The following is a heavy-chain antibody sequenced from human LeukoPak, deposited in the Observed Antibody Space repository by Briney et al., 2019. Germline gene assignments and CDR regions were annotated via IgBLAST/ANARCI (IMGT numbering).Heavy chain of an antibody. V-gene: IGHV4-59*08. CDR2: IHDSGTT. CDR3: ARGGLVVVTATQFDY. Sequence: SETLPLTCTVSGGSISSYYWSWIRQPPGKGLEWIGYIHDSGTTNYNPSLKSRVTISVDTSKNQFSLKLSSVTAADTAVYYCARGGLVVVTATQFDYWGQGTLVTVSS. J-gene: IGHJ4*02. CDR1: GGSISSYY. D-gene: IGHD2-21*02.